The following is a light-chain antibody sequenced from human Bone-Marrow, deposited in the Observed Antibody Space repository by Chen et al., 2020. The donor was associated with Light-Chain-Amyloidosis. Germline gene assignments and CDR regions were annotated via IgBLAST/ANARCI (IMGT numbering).Light chain of an antibody. V-gene: IGKV3-20*01. J-gene: IGKJ4*01. CDR2: GSS. CDR1: QTISSNY. CDR3: QQYGTSPLT. Sequence: EIVLTQSPGTLSLSPGDGANLSCRASQTISSNYLTWYQQKFGQAPRLLIYGSSSRATGIPDRFTGSASGTDFTHTINRLEPEDFAMYYCQQYGTSPLTFGGGTKVEIK.